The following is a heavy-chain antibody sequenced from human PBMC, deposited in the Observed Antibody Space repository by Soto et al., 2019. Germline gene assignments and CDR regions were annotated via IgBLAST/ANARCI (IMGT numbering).Heavy chain of an antibody. CDR1: GGTFSDYA. Sequence: QAQLVQSGAEVKKPGSSVKVSCKASGGTFSDYAISWVRQAPGHGLEWMGGLIPVFGSTHYAQSFQGRLTITANPSSTAAYMELSSLRSDDTAVYYCARSIGSSSFYFDFWGPGTQVTVSS. CDR2: LIPVFGST. V-gene: IGHV1-69*01. J-gene: IGHJ4*02. D-gene: IGHD6-6*01. CDR3: ARSIGSSSFYFDF.